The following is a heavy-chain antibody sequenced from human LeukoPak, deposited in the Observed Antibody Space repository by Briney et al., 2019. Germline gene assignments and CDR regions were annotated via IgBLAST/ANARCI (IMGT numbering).Heavy chain of an antibody. CDR2: INHSGST. J-gene: IGHJ5*02. V-gene: IGHV4-34*01. Sequence: PSETLSLTCAVYGGSFSGYYWSWIRQPPGKGLEWIGEINHSGSTNYNPSLKSRVTISVDTSKNQFSLKLSSVTAADTAVYYCARAMGQTNWFDPWGQGTLVTVSS. D-gene: IGHD2-8*01. CDR1: GGSFSGYY. CDR3: ARAMGQTNWFDP.